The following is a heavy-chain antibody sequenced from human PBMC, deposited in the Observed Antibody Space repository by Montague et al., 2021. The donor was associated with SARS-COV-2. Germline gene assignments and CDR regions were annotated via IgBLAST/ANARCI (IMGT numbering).Heavy chain of an antibody. Sequence: SLRISCAASGFTFSSYSMNWVRQAPGKGLEWVSSISSSVSYIYYADSVKGRFTISRDNAKNSLYLQMDSLRAEDTAVYYCARDYEASGYSHFDYWGQGTLVTVSS. V-gene: IGHV3-21*01. J-gene: IGHJ4*02. CDR2: ISSSVSYI. D-gene: IGHD3-22*01. CDR3: ARDYEASGYSHFDY. CDR1: GFTFSSYS.